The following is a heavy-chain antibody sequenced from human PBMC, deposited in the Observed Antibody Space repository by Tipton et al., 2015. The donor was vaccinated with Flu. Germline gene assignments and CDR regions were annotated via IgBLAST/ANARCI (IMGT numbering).Heavy chain of an antibody. CDR1: AFSLIDNY. J-gene: IGHJ4*02. Sequence: QLVQSGGGVIPPGGSLRLSCAISAFSLIDNYVSWVRQAPGKGLEWVSLIYINDKTYYSDSVKGRFTVSRDMSKNTLYLQMDNLRADDTAVYYCARGIPDRDRDYWGQGTLVTVSS. V-gene: IGHV3-53*01. CDR2: IYINDKT. CDR3: ARGIPDRDRDY. D-gene: IGHD5-24*01.